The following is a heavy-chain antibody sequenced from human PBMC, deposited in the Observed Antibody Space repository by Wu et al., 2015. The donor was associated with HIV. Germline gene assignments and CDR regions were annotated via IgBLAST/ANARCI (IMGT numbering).Heavy chain of an antibody. J-gene: IGHJ4*02. CDR2: IIPIFATT. CDR1: GGTFSSYA. Sequence: QVQLVQSGAEVKKPGSSVKVSCKASGGTFSSYAITWVRQAPGQGLEWMGGIIPIFATTNYAQKFQGRVTITADESTSTAYMELSSLRSEDTAVYYCARARDVAMIRGIIHFDSGARERWSPSPX. V-gene: IGHV1-69*12. CDR3: ARARDVAMIRGIIHFDS. D-gene: IGHD3-10*01.